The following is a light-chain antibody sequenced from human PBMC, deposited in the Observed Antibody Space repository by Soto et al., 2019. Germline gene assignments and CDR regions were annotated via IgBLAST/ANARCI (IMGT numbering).Light chain of an antibody. CDR1: QSVSSN. CDR3: QQYGDSPRT. V-gene: IGKV3-15*01. J-gene: IGKJ5*01. CDR2: GAS. Sequence: EIVMTQSPATLSVSPGERATLSRRASQSVSSNLAWYQQKPGQAPRLLIYGASTRATGIPARFSGSGSGTDFTLTIARLEPEDFAVYYCQQYGDSPRTFGQGTRLEI.